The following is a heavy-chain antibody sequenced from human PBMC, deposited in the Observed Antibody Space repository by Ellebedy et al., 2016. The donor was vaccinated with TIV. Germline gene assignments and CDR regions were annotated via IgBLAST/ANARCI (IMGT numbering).Heavy chain of an antibody. Sequence: ASVKVSXKASGYTFTGYYMHWLRQAPGQGLEWMGWINPNSGGTNYAQKFQGRVTMTRDTSISTAYMELSRLRSDDTAVYYCARDVYSEAFDIWGQGTMVTVSS. D-gene: IGHD5/OR15-5a*01. CDR1: GYTFTGYY. J-gene: IGHJ3*02. V-gene: IGHV1-2*02. CDR2: INPNSGGT. CDR3: ARDVYSEAFDI.